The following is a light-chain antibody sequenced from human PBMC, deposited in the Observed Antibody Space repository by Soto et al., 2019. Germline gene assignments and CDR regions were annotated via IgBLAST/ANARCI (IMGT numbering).Light chain of an antibody. CDR1: QSINYY. CDR2: AAS. Sequence: DIRMTQSPSSLSASVGDRVTITCRASQSINYYLNWYQQKPGKAPKLLIYAASSLHSGVPSRFSGSGSGTDYTLTVSSLQPEDFATYYCQQSHSIPKTFCQGPKVDIK. J-gene: IGKJ2*01. CDR3: QQSHSIPKT. V-gene: IGKV1-39*01.